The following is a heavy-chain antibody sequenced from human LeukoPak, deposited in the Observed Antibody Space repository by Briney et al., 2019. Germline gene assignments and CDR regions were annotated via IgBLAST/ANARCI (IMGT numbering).Heavy chain of an antibody. V-gene: IGHV3-30*04. CDR2: ISYDGSNK. CDR1: GFTFSSYA. Sequence: GGSLRLSCAASGFTFSSYAMHWVRQAPGKGLEWVAVISYDGSNKYYADSVKGRFTISRDNSKNTLYLQMNSLRAEDTAVYYCAREHYDSSGEAFDYWGQGTLVTVSS. D-gene: IGHD3-22*01. J-gene: IGHJ4*02. CDR3: AREHYDSSGEAFDY.